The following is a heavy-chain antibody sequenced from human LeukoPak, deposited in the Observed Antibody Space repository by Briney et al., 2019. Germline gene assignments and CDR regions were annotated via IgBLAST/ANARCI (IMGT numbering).Heavy chain of an antibody. CDR2: ISPNSGGT. D-gene: IGHD2-2*01. J-gene: IGHJ4*02. V-gene: IGHV1-2*02. CDR1: GYSFSGHY. Sequence: ASVKVSCKASGYSFSGHYMHWVRQAPGQGPEWMGWISPNSGGTNYAQKFQGRVTMTEDTSTDTAYMELSSLRSEDTAVYYCATVYCSSTSCYGFDYWGQGTLVTVSS. CDR3: ATVYCSSTSCYGFDY.